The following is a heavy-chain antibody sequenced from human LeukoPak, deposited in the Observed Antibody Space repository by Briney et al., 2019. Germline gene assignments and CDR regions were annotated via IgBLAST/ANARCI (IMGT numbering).Heavy chain of an antibody. J-gene: IGHJ4*02. CDR1: GGSISSGGYY. V-gene: IGHV4-30-2*01. Sequence: SETLSLTCTVSGGSISSGGYYWSWIRQPPGKGLEWIGYIYHSGSTYYNPSLKSRVTISVDRSKNQFSLKLSSVTAADTAVYYCARGVYYGDLDYWGQGTLVTVSS. D-gene: IGHD4-17*01. CDR2: IYHSGST. CDR3: ARGVYYGDLDY.